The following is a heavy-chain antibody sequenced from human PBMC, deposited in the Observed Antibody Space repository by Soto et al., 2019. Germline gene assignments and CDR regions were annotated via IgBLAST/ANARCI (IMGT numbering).Heavy chain of an antibody. V-gene: IGHV1-69*13. CDR2: IIPIFGTA. Sequence: ASVKVSCKASGGTFSSYAISWVRQAPGQGLEWMGGIIPIFGTANYAQKFQGRVTITADESTSTAYMELSSLRSEDTAVYYCARGSFGVVIIRYYYYGMDVWGQGTTVTVSS. D-gene: IGHD3-3*01. J-gene: IGHJ6*02. CDR1: GGTFSSYA. CDR3: ARGSFGVVIIRYYYYGMDV.